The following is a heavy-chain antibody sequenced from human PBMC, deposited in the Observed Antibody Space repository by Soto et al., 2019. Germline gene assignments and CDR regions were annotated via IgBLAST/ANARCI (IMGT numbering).Heavy chain of an antibody. D-gene: IGHD4-17*01. V-gene: IGHV1-18*01. CDR1: GYMFTSYA. CDR3: AREATYGWFDP. J-gene: IGHJ5*02. Sequence: QVQLVQSGAEVKKPGASVKVSCKASGYMFTSYAISWVRQAPGQGLEWMGWISAYNGNTNYAQKLQGRVTMTTDTSTSTVYMELRSLRYDDTAVYYCAREATYGWFDPWGQGTLVTVSS. CDR2: ISAYNGNT.